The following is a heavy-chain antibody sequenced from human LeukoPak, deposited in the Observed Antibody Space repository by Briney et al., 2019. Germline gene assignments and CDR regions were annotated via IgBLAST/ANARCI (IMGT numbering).Heavy chain of an antibody. V-gene: IGHV3-21*01. CDR2: ISSSSSYI. J-gene: IGHJ5*02. Sequence: WGSLRLSCAASGFTFSSYGMSWVRQVPGKGLEWVSSISSSSSYIYYADSVKGRFTISRDNAKNSLYLQMNSLRAEDTAVYYCASDKTWGQGTLVTVSS. CDR3: ASDKT. CDR1: GFTFSSYG.